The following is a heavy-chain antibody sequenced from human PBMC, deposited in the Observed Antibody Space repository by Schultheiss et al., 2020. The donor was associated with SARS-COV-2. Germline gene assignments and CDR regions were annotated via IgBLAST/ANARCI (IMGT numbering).Heavy chain of an antibody. CDR2: IYYSGST. D-gene: IGHD2-2*01. CDR1: GCSISSSSYY. CDR3: ARAPSRNIVVVPAAHDTFDF. J-gene: IGHJ3*01. Sequence: SETLSLTCTVSGCSISSSSYYWGWIRQPTGKGLVWFGSIYYSGSTYYNPSLKSRVTISVDTSKNQFSLKLSSVTAAVTTVYYCARAPSRNIVVVPAAHDTFDFWGQGTMVTVSS. V-gene: IGHV4-39*07.